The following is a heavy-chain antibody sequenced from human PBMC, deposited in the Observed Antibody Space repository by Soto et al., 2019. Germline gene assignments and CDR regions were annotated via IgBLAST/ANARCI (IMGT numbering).Heavy chain of an antibody. Sequence: PSETLSLTCAVSGGSMSSYFWSWIRQPAGKGLEWIGRIYSSGSTSYNPSLKSRVTLSVDTSKNQVSLRLNSMTAADTAVYYCARGLSAFDPWGQGTLGTVS. V-gene: IGHV4-4*07. CDR1: GGSMSSYF. CDR3: ARGLSAFDP. CDR2: IYSSGST. D-gene: IGHD3-16*01. J-gene: IGHJ5*02.